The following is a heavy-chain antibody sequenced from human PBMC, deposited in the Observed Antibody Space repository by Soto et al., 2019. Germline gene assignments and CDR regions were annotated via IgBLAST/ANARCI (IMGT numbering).Heavy chain of an antibody. Sequence: HGESLKICCKGSGNSFTSYRICWEGQMPGQGLEWMGIIYPGDSDTIYSPSFQGQFTISADKSVSTAYLQWSSLEASDTAMYYCARSSAAAGILYYFYMDVWGKGTTVTVSS. CDR3: ARSSAAAGILYYFYMDV. J-gene: IGHJ6*03. V-gene: IGHV5-51*01. D-gene: IGHD6-13*01. CDR2: IYPGDSDT. CDR1: GNSFTSYR.